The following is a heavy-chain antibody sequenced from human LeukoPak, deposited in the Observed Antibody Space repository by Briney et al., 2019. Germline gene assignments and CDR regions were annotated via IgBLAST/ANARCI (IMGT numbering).Heavy chain of an antibody. D-gene: IGHD2-8*01. V-gene: IGHV4-59*01. J-gene: IGHJ3*02. CDR1: GGSTSSYY. CDR3: AREFKGYCTNGVCYNDAFDI. Sequence: SETLSLTCTVSGGSTSSYYWSWIRQPPGKGLEWIGYIYYSGSTNYNPSLKSRVTISVDTSKNQFSLKLSSVTAADTAVYYCAREFKGYCTNGVCYNDAFDIWGQGTMVTVSS. CDR2: IYYSGST.